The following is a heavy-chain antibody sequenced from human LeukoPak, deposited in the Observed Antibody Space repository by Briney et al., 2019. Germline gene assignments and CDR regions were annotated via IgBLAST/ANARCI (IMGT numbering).Heavy chain of an antibody. V-gene: IGHV4-61*02. J-gene: IGHJ3*02. Sequence: PSQTLSLTCTVSGGSISSGSYYWSWIRQPAGKGLEWIGRIYTSGSTNYNPSLKSRVTISVDTPKNQFSLKLSSVTAADTAVYYCARVTLRDAFDIWGQGTMVTVSS. CDR1: GGSISSGSYY. CDR3: ARVTLRDAFDI. CDR2: IYTSGST. D-gene: IGHD1-14*01.